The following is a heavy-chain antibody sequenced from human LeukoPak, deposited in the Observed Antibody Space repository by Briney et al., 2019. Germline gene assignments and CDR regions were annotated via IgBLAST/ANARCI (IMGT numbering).Heavy chain of an antibody. CDR2: IKQDGSET. J-gene: IGHJ6*03. CDR3: ASAHLREFYYYYMDV. V-gene: IGHV3-7*01. Sequence: AGSLLLSSSTSGFNFPDYYMSWVRPAPGKGLEWVANIKQDGSETSYVDSVKGRFTISRDNTKNSVYLQMNSLRAEDTAVYYCASAHLREFYYYYMDVWGKGTSGTVS. CDR1: GFNFPDYY.